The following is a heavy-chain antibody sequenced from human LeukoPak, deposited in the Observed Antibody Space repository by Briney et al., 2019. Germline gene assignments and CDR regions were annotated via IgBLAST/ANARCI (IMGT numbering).Heavy chain of an antibody. V-gene: IGHV4-30-2*01. D-gene: IGHD2-2*01. CDR1: GGSISSGGYY. CDR2: IYHSGST. CDR3: ARYCSSTSCYGIGNNDAFDI. J-gene: IGHJ3*02. Sequence: SQTLSLTCTVSGGSISSGGYYWSWIRQPPGKGLEWIGYIYHSGSTYYNPSLKSRVTISVDRSKNQFSLKLSSVTAADTAVYYCARYCSSTSCYGIGNNDAFDIWGQGTMVTVSS.